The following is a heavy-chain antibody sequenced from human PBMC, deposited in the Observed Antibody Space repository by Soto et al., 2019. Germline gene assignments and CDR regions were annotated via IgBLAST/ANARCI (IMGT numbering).Heavy chain of an antibody. CDR1: GFTLSSSG. CDR3: AQVRPNTWSFVY. D-gene: IGHD2-8*02. V-gene: IGHV3-30*18. Sequence: QVQLVESGGGVVQPGGSLRLPCVASGFTLSSSGMHWVRQARGKGLEWVARISNDGKDNFYADSGRGRFTISRDTSKNTLYLQLTSLRIEDTAVYRCAQVRPNTWSFVYWGKGALVTVSS. J-gene: IGHJ4*02. CDR2: ISNDGKDN.